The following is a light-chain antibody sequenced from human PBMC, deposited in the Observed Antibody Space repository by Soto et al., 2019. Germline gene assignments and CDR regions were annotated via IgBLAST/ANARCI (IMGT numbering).Light chain of an antibody. CDR2: WAS. J-gene: IGKJ2*01. V-gene: IGKV4-1*01. CDR3: QQYFSAPYS. Sequence: DIVMTQSPDSLAVSLGERATINCQSSQSVLYSSILYSSKNKNYLAWYQQKPGQPPKLLIYWASTRESGVPDRCSGSGSGTEFTLTISSLQAEDVAVYYCQQYFSAPYSFGPGTKREIK. CDR1: QSVLYSSILYSSKNKNY.